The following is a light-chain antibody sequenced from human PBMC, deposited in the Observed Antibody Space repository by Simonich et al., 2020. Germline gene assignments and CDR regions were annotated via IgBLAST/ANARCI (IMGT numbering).Light chain of an antibody. CDR1: QSVLYSSHNKNY. CDR2: WVS. Sequence: DIVMTQSPDSLAVSLGERATINCKSSQSVLYSSHNKNYLAWYQQKPGQPPKLLIYWVSTRESGVPDRFSGSGSGTDFTLTISSLQAEDVAVYYCQQYYSTPRTFGQGTKVEIK. CDR3: QQYYSTPRT. V-gene: IGKV4-1*01. J-gene: IGKJ1*01.